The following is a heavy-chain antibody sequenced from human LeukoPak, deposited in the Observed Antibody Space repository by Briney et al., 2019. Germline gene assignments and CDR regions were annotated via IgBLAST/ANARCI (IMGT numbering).Heavy chain of an antibody. J-gene: IGHJ6*02. CDR3: ARDRGESVYYYYSGMDV. CDR1: GGTFSSYA. CDR2: IIPILGIA. D-gene: IGHD3-10*01. V-gene: IGHV1-69*04. Sequence: ASVKVSCKASGGTFSSYAISWVRQAPGQGLEWMGRIIPILGIANYAQKFQGRVTITADKSTSTAYMELSSLRSEDTAVYYCARDRGESVYYYYSGMDVWGQGTTVTVSS.